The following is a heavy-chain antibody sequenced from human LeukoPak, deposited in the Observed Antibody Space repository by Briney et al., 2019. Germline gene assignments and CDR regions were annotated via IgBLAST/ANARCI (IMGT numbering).Heavy chain of an antibody. CDR1: GFTVSSNY. CDR3: ARVSAAYTISTIRSYYFDY. D-gene: IGHD1-1*01. V-gene: IGHV3-7*01. J-gene: IGHJ4*02. Sequence: QPGGSLRLSCAASGFTVSSNYMSWVRQAPGKGLEWVANIKQDGSEKYYVDSVKGRFTISRDNAKNSLYLQMNSLRAEDTAVYYCARVSAAYTISTIRSYYFDYWGQGTLVTVSS. CDR2: IKQDGSEK.